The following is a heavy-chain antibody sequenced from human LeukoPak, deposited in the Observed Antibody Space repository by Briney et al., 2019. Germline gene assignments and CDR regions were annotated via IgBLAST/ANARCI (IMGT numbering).Heavy chain of an antibody. CDR3: ARHVLLWFGEFGDAFDI. CDR2: IYYSGST. J-gene: IGHJ3*02. V-gene: IGHV4-59*01. Sequence: SETLSLTCTVSGGSISSYYWSWIRQPPGKGLEWIGYIYYSGSTNYNPSLKSRVTISVDTSKNQFSLKLSSVSAADTAVYYCARHVLLWFGEFGDAFDIWGQGTMVTVSS. D-gene: IGHD3-10*01. CDR1: GGSISSYY.